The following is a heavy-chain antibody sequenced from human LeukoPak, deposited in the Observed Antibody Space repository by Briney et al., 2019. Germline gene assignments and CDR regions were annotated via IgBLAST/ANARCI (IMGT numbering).Heavy chain of an antibody. Sequence: ASVKVSCKASGGTFSSYAINWVRQATGQGLEWMGWMNPNSGNTGYAQKFQGRVTITRNTSISTAYMELSSQRSEDTAEYYCARGGAYCGGDCYDYWGQGTLVTVSS. J-gene: IGHJ4*02. D-gene: IGHD2-21*02. CDR1: GGTFSSYA. CDR2: MNPNSGNT. V-gene: IGHV1-8*03. CDR3: ARGGAYCGGDCYDY.